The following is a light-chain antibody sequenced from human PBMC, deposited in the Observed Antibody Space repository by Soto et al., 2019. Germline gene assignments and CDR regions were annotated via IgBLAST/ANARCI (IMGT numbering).Light chain of an antibody. Sequence: QSVLTQPASVSGSPGQSITISCTGTSSDVGAYNYVSWFQQHLGKAPKLMIYDVNIRPSGVSNRFSGSKSGNTASLAISGLQSEDEADYYCAAWDDSLNGHVFGTGTKDTDL. V-gene: IGLV2-14*01. CDR1: SSDVGAYNY. J-gene: IGLJ1*01. CDR2: DVN. CDR3: AAWDDSLNGHV.